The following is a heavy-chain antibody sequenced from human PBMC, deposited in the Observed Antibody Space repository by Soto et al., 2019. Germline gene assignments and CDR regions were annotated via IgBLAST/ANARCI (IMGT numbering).Heavy chain of an antibody. J-gene: IGHJ6*02. V-gene: IGHV3-23*01. CDR3: AKPPPHIAVAGFYYYGMDV. CDR1: GFTFSSYA. Sequence: GGSLRLSCAASGFTFSSYAMSWVRQAPGKGLEWVSAISGSGGSTYYADSVKGRFTISRDNSKNTLYLQMNSLRAEDTAVYYCAKPPPHIAVAGFYYYGMDVRGQGTTVTVSS. D-gene: IGHD6-19*01. CDR2: ISGSGGST.